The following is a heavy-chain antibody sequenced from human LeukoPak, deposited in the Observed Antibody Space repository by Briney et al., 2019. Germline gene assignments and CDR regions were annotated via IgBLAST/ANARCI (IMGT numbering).Heavy chain of an antibody. Sequence: PSETLSLTCAVSGDAITGSNWWSWVRQPPGKGLEWIGEVFPGGNTNYNPSLKSRVTISLDTSKKQFSLKLSSVTAADTAVYYCARRGVVVAGIERVDAFDIWGLGTMVTVSS. CDR3: ARRGVVVAGIERVDAFDI. CDR1: GDAITGSNW. D-gene: IGHD6-19*01. V-gene: IGHV4-4*02. J-gene: IGHJ3*02. CDR2: VFPGGNT.